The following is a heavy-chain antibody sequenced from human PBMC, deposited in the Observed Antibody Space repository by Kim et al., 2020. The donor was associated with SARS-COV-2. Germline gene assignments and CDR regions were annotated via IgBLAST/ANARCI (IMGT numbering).Heavy chain of an antibody. V-gene: IGHV1-69*13. CDR3: WRCLWGRCTVTTFSSGMDV. J-gene: IGHJ6*01. CDR1: GGTFSSYA. D-gene: IGHD3-16*01. CDR2: IIPIFGTA. Sequence: SVKVSCKASGGTFSSYAISWVRQAPGQGLEWMGGIIPIFGTANYAQKFQGRVKITADEFTSTAYMELSSLRSEDPAVYYFWRCLWGRCTVTTFSSGMDV.